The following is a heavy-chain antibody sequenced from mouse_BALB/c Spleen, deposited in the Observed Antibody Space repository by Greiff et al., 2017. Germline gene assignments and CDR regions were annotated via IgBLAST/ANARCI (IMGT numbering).Heavy chain of an antibody. CDR1: GFNIKDYY. CDR2: IDPENGDT. Sequence: VQLQQSGAELVRAGDSVKLSCTASGFNIKDYYMHWVKQRPEQGLEWIGWIDPENGDTEYAQKFKGKATMTADKSSNTADLQLSSLTSEDTAVFYCTPRATLASYAMDYRCHGTSFTVS. V-gene: IGHV14-4*02. CDR3: TPRATLASYAMDY. J-gene: IGHJ4*01. D-gene: IGHD4-1*02.